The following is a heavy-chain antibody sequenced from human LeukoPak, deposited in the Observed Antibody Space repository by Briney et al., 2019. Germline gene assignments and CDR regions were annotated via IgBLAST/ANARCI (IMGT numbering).Heavy chain of an antibody. CDR2: IYASGST. Sequence: SETLSLTCTVSGDSMSDSYWSWIRQPAGKGLEWIGRIYASGSTNYNPSLKSRVTLSVDTSSNQFSLTLSSVTAADTAVYHCAREKGPYSSSSRGPFDPWGQGTLVTVSS. V-gene: IGHV4-4*07. D-gene: IGHD6-6*01. CDR1: GDSMSDSY. CDR3: AREKGPYSSSSRGPFDP. J-gene: IGHJ5*02.